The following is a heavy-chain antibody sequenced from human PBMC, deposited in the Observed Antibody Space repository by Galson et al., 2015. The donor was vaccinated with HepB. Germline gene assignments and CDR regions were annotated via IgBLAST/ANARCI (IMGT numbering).Heavy chain of an antibody. J-gene: IGHJ3*02. V-gene: IGHV3-64D*06. CDR3: VKGVGYRRTAMVPDAFDI. Sequence: SLRLSCAASGFTFSSYAMHWVRQAPGKGLEYVSAISSNGGSTYYADSVKGRFTISRDNSKNTLYLQMSSLRAEDTAVYYCVKGVGYRRTAMVPDAFDIWGQGTMVTVSS. CDR1: GFTFSSYA. D-gene: IGHD5-18*01. CDR2: ISSNGGST.